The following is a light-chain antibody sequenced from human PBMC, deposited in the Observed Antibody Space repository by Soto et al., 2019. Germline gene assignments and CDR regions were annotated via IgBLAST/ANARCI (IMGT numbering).Light chain of an antibody. V-gene: IGKV3-20*01. Sequence: EIVLTQSPGTLSLSPGERATLSCRASQTVRNTYLAWYQQKPGQAPRVLIYGASSSATGIPDRFSGSGSGTDFTLTISRLEPEDFEVYYCQQYASSPRTFGQGTKVDIK. J-gene: IGKJ1*01. CDR3: QQYASSPRT. CDR1: QTVRNTY. CDR2: GAS.